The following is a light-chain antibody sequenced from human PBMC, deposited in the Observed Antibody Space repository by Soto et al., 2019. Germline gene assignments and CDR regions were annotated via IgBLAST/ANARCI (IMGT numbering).Light chain of an antibody. J-gene: IGKJ1*01. Sequence: EIVLTQSPGTLSLSPGERATLSCRASQSVSSYYLAWYQQKPGQAPRLLIYAASSRATGIPHMFSGGGSGTDFTLTISRLEPEEFAVDYCQQCGSSPWTFGQGTKVEIK. CDR3: QQCGSSPWT. CDR1: QSVSSYY. CDR2: AAS. V-gene: IGKV3-20*01.